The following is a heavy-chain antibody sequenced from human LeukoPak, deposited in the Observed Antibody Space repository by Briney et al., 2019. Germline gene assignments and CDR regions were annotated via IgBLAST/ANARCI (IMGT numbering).Heavy chain of an antibody. J-gene: IGHJ5*02. V-gene: IGHV4-59*12. CDR1: GGSISSYY. CDR2: IYYSGST. D-gene: IGHD2-8*01. CDR3: VRRKIVLMVYAILEGRGFDP. Sequence: SETLSLTCTVSGGSISSYYWSWIRQPPGKGLEWIGYIYYSGSTNYNPSLKSRVTISVDTSKNQFSLKLSSVTAADTAVYYCVRRKIVLMVYAILEGRGFDPWGQGTLVTVSS.